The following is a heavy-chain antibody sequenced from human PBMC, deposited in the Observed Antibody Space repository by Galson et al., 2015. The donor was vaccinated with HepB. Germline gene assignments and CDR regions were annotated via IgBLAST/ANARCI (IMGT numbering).Heavy chain of an antibody. V-gene: IGHV1-69*04. CDR1: GGTFSSYA. Sequence: SVKVSCKASGGTFSSYAISWVRQAPGQGLEWMGRIIPILGIANYAQKFQGRVTITADKSTSTAYMELRSLRSEDTAVYYCARGSSTSSASVYGMDVWGQGTTFTVSS. CDR3: ARGSSTSSASVYGMDV. D-gene: IGHD2-2*01. CDR2: IIPILGIA. J-gene: IGHJ6*02.